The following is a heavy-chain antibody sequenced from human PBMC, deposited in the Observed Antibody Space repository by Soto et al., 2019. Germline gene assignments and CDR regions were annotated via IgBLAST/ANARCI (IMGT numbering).Heavy chain of an antibody. CDR3: TRGPRPTSVGTGAY. CDR2: ISHDGNSH. CDR1: GFSFSNYG. V-gene: IGHV3-30*03. D-gene: IGHD3-10*01. Sequence: QVHLVESGGGVVQPGRSLRLSCEGSGFSFSNYGIHWVRQAPGKGLEWVAVISHDGNSHHLADSVRGRFTISRDNSKNTLYLQMNTLTAEDTAVYYCTRGPRPTSVGTGAYWGQGTLVTVSS. J-gene: IGHJ4*02.